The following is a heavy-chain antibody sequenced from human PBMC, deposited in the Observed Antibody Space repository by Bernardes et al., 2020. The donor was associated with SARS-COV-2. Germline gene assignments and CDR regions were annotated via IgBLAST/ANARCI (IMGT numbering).Heavy chain of an antibody. V-gene: IGHV3-30*18. Sequence: LRLSCPASGFTFRGSGLHWVRQAPGKGLEWVGGVSYDGATKYYADSVKGRFIVSRDNFNNVYMQMNSLRPEDTAVYYCAKSLYVKSPFDHWGPGTLVTVSS. CDR2: VSYDGATK. D-gene: IGHD3-10*02. J-gene: IGHJ4*02. CDR3: AKSLYVKSPFDH. CDR1: GFTFRGSG.